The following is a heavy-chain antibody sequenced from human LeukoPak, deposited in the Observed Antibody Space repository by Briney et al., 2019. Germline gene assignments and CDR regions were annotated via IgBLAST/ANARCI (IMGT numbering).Heavy chain of an antibody. D-gene: IGHD2-21*02. CDR1: GFTFSSYG. CDR3: ARDGGDPPFDY. CDR2: IWYDGSNK. J-gene: IGHJ4*02. Sequence: PGRSLRLSCAASGFTFSSYGMHWVRQAPGKGLEWVAVIWYDGSNKYYADSVKGQFTISRDNSKNTLYLQMNSLRAEDTAVYYCARDGGDPPFDYWGQGTLVAVSS. V-gene: IGHV3-33*01.